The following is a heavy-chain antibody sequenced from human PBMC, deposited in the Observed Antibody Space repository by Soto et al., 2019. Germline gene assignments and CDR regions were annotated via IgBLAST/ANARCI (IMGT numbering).Heavy chain of an antibody. V-gene: IGHV3-30-3*01. CDR1: GFTSSRYA. D-gene: IGHD6-13*01. CDR3: ARGSSSSPLYFYCYGMEV. J-gene: IGHJ6*04. Sequence: LRLSCAASGFTSSRYAMHWVLQAPGKGLAWVAVISYDGSNKYYADSVKGRFTISRDNSKNTLYLQMNSLRAEDTAVYYCARGSSSSPLYFYCYGMEVCGKGSRVTV. CDR2: ISYDGSNK.